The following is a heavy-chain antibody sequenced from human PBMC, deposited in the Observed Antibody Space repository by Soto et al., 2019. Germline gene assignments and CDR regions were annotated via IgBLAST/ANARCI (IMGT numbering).Heavy chain of an antibody. D-gene: IGHD2-2*01. J-gene: IGHJ4*02. CDR2: IYYSGST. Sequence: PSETLSLTCTASGGSISSYYWSWIRQPPGKGLEWIGYIYYSGSTNYNPSLKSRVTISVDTSKNQFSLKLSSVTAADTAVYYCASTYCSSTSCYVNFGYWGQGTLVTVSS. V-gene: IGHV4-59*08. CDR1: GGSISSYY. CDR3: ASTYCSSTSCYVNFGY.